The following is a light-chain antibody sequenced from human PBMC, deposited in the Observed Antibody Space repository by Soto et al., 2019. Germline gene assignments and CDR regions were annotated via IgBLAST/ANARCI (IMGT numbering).Light chain of an antibody. CDR1: STDVGGYKY. V-gene: IGLV2-14*01. Sequence: QSVLTQPASVSGSPGQSITISCTGTSTDVGGYKYVSWYQQHPGTAPKLMIFEVNGRPSGVSDRFSGSKSGNTASLTISGLQPEDEADYYCQSYDSSLSSYVFGTGTKVTVL. J-gene: IGLJ1*01. CDR2: EVN. CDR3: QSYDSSLSSYV.